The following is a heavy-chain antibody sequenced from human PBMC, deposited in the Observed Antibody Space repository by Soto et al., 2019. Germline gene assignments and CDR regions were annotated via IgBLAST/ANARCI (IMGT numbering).Heavy chain of an antibody. CDR2: IYYSGST. V-gene: IGHV4-31*03. D-gene: IGHD2-2*02. Sequence: QVQLQESGPGLVKPSQTLSLTCTVSGGSISSGGYYWSWIRQHPGKGLGWIGYIYYSGSTYYNPSLKSRVTISVDTSKNQFSLKLSSVTAADTAVYYCARYQPLLYRGNWFDPWGQGTLVTVSS. J-gene: IGHJ5*02. CDR3: ARYQPLLYRGNWFDP. CDR1: GGSISSGGYY.